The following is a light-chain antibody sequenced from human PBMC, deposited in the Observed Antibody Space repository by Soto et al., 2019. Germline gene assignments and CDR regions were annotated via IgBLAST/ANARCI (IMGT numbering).Light chain of an antibody. Sequence: QSVLTQPPSASGSPGQSVTISCTGTSGDVGGYNYVSWYQQHPGKAPKLMIFEVSERPSGVPDRFSASKSGNTAPLTVSGLQAEDEADYYCSSYAGSNNYVFGTGTKVTVL. V-gene: IGLV2-8*01. CDR2: EVS. CDR3: SSYAGSNNYV. CDR1: SGDVGGYNY. J-gene: IGLJ1*01.